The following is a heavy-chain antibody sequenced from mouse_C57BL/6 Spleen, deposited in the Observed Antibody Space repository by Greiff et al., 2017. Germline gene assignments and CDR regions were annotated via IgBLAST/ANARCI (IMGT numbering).Heavy chain of an antibody. CDR3: ARGGLRQDYYAMDY. D-gene: IGHD2-4*01. J-gene: IGHJ4*01. V-gene: IGHV1-82*01. Sequence: QLKESGPELVKPGASVKISCKASGYAFSSSWMNWVKQRPGKGLEWIGRIYPGDGDTNYNGKFKGKATLTADKSSSTAYMQLSSLTSEDSAVYFCARGGLRQDYYAMDYWGQGTSVTVSS. CDR2: IYPGDGDT. CDR1: GYAFSSSW.